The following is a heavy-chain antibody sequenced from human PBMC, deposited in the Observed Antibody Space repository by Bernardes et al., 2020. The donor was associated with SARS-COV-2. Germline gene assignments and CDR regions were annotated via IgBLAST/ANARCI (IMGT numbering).Heavy chain of an antibody. J-gene: IGHJ4*02. CDR2: MDPAGGGI. CDR1: EFTLRTYW. Sequence: GGSLRLSCADSEFTLRTYWVHWGRQGPGKGLVWVSRMDPAGGGIDYADSVRGRFSISRDNAENTVSLQLNSLRAEDTAVYYCIKDFTGEEDYWGQGTLVTLSS. V-gene: IGHV3-74*01. CDR3: IKDFTGEEDY.